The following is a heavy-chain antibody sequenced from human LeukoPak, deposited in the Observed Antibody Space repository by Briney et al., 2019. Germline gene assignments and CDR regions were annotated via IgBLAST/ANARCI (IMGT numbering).Heavy chain of an antibody. D-gene: IGHD6-19*01. CDR1: GFTFSSYS. CDR2: ISSSSSYI. CDR3: ARVPLEQWLVPDY. J-gene: IGHJ4*02. Sequence: GGALRLSCAASGFTFSSYSMNWVRQAPGKGLEWVSSISSSSSYIYYAASVKGRFTISRDNAKNSLYLQMNSLRAADTAVCYCARVPLEQWLVPDYWGQGTLVTVSS. V-gene: IGHV3-21*01.